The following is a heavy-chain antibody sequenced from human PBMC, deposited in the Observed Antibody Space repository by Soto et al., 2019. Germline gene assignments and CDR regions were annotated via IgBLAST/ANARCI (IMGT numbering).Heavy chain of an antibody. CDR2: IGRGGRET. V-gene: IGHV3-11*05. J-gene: IGHJ6*04. CDR1: GFTFSDYY. Sequence: QVQLVESGGGLVKPGGSLRLSCAASGFTFSDYYMSWLRQAPGGGLESFSYIGRGGRETNYADSVKGGFTISRDNAKNSLYLQMNSLGAEDTAVYYCSRDPRILDVWGKGTTVTFSS. CDR3: SRDPRILDV.